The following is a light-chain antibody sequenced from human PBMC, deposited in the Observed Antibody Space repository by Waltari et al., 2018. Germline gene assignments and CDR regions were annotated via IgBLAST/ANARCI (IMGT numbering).Light chain of an antibody. CDR3: QQYYGWPQS. Sequence: DIQMTQSPSSLSASVGDRVTITCRASQTISSYLNWYQQKPGKAPHLLIYTASSLQSGVPSRFSGSGSGTDFTLTISSLQPEDFAIYYCQQYYGWPQSFGGGTKVEIK. CDR1: QTISSY. V-gene: IGKV1-39*01. J-gene: IGKJ4*01. CDR2: TAS.